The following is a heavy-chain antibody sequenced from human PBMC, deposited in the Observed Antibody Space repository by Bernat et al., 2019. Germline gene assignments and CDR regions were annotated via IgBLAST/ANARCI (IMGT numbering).Heavy chain of an antibody. CDR2: IYSGGST. J-gene: IGHJ4*02. V-gene: IGHV3-66*01. CDR1: GFTVSSNY. Sequence: EVQLVESGGGLVQPGGSLRLSCAASGFTVSSNYMRWVRQAPGKGLEWVSVIYSGGSTYYADTVKGRFTISRDNSKNTLYLQMNSLRAEDTAVYYCARDLRGKDYYGAGSRGPRRGQGTLVTVSS. CDR3: ARDLRGKDYYGAGSRGPR. D-gene: IGHD3-10*01.